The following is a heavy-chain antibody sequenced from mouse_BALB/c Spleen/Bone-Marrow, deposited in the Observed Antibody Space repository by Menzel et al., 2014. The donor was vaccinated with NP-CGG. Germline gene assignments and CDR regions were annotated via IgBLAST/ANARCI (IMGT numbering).Heavy chain of an antibody. V-gene: IGHV1-7*01. J-gene: IGHJ3*01. D-gene: IGHD2-4*01. Sequence: VKLMESGAELAKPGASVKMSCKASGYTFTSYWMHWVKQRPGQGLEWTGYINPSTGYTEYNQKFKDKATLTADKSSSTAYMQLSSLTSEDSAVYYCAREGDYDGFAYWGQGTLVTVSA. CDR1: GYTFTSYW. CDR2: INPSTGYT. CDR3: AREGDYDGFAY.